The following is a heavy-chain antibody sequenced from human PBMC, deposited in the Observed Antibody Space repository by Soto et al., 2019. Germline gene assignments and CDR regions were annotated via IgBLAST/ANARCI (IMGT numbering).Heavy chain of an antibody. CDR2: IYNSGNT. CDR1: GGSISSGGYY. D-gene: IGHD5-18*01. Sequence: PSETLSLTCTVSGGSISSGGYYWSWIRQYPGKGLEWIGYIYNSGNTYYNPSLRGRVTISVDTSKNQFSPELSSVTAADTAVYYCARIIYSSFDYWGQGTLVTVSS. J-gene: IGHJ4*02. CDR3: ARIIYSSFDY. V-gene: IGHV4-31*03.